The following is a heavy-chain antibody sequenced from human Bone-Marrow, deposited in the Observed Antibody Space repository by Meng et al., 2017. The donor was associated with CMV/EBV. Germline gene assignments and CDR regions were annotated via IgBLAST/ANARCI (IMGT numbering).Heavy chain of an antibody. V-gene: IGHV3-74*01. Sequence: GGSLRLSCAASGFTFSSYWMHWVRQAPGKGLVWVSRINSDGSRTSYADSVKGRFTISRDNAKNTLYLQMNSLRAEDTAVYYCARAIVGATLDAFDIWGQGTMVTVSS. D-gene: IGHD1-26*01. CDR1: GFTFSSYW. CDR3: ARAIVGATLDAFDI. J-gene: IGHJ3*02. CDR2: INSDGSRT.